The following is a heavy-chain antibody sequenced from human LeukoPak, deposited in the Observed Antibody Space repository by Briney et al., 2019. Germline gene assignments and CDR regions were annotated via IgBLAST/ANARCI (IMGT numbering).Heavy chain of an antibody. V-gene: IGHV3-11*01. J-gene: IGHJ4*02. CDR1: GFTFIDYY. CDR2: ISSSGSTI. Sequence: GGSLRLSCAASGFTFIDYYMSWIRQAPGKGLEWVSYISSSGSTIYYADSVKGRFTISRDNAKNSLYLQMNSLRAEDTAVYICARGGLWFIYRENYYFDYWGQGTLVTVSS. D-gene: IGHD3-10*01. CDR3: ARGGLWFIYRENYYFDY.